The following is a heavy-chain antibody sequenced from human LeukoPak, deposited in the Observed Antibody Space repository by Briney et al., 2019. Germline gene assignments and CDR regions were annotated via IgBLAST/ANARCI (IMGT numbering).Heavy chain of an antibody. D-gene: IGHD2-15*01. CDR1: GYTFTSYG. CDR3: ASAVAYYTPFDY. CDR2: ISAYNGNT. J-gene: IGHJ4*02. V-gene: IGHV1-18*01. Sequence: GASVKVSCKASGYTFTSYGISWVRQAPGQGLEWMGWISAYNGNTNYAQKLQGRVTMTTDTSTSTAYMELRSLRSEDTAVYYCASAVAYYTPFDYWGQGTLVTVSS.